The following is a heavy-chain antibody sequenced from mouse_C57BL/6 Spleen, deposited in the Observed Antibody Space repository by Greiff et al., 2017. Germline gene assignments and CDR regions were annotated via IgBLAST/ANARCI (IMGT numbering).Heavy chain of an antibody. V-gene: IGHV1-22*01. CDR1: GYTFTDYN. J-gene: IGHJ2*01. Sequence: EVQLVESGPELVKPGASVKMSCKASGYTFTDYNMHWVKQSHGKSLEWIGYINPNNGGTSYNQKFKGKATLTVNKSSSTAYMELRSLTSEDSAVYYCARYSNLYYFDYWGQGTTLTVSS. D-gene: IGHD2-5*01. CDR2: INPNNGGT. CDR3: ARYSNLYYFDY.